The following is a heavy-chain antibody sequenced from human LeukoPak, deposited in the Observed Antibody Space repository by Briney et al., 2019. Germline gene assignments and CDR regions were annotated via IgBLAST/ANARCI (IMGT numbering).Heavy chain of an antibody. CDR1: GGSISSGSYY. CDR3: ARSFDPVYYFDY. CDR2: IYTSGST. Sequence: SETLSLTCTVSGGSISSGSYYWSWIRQPAGKGLEWIGRIYTSGSTNYNPSLKSRVTISVDTSKNQFSLKLSSVTAADTAVYYCARSFDPVYYFDYWGQGTLVTVSS. J-gene: IGHJ4*02. V-gene: IGHV4-61*02. D-gene: IGHD3-16*01.